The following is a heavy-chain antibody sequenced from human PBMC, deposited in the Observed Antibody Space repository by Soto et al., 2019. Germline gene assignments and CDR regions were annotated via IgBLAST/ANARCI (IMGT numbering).Heavy chain of an antibody. V-gene: IGHV1-18*01. CDR1: GYIFSSFY. CDR2: TSGYRGNS. CDR3: ARDIFGHVDAFDL. D-gene: IGHD3-3*02. Sequence: GASVKVSCKASGYIFSSFYINWVRQAPGQGLEWMGWTSGYRGNSKYAQKFQGRVTMTTDTSTNTGYMEMRSLTSDDTAVYYCARDIFGHVDAFDLWGQGTMVTVSS. J-gene: IGHJ3*01.